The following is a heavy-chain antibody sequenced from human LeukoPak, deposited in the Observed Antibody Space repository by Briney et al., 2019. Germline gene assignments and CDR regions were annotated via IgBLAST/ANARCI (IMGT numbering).Heavy chain of an antibody. D-gene: IGHD5-18*01. Sequence: GGSLRLSCTASGFNFSGDYMTWIRQAPGKGLEWVSYIDPSATSIYYSDSIEGRFTISRDNTRNSLYLQMNSLSAEDTAVYYCARSKGYNYDAPYYYYYYMDVWGKGTTVTVSS. CDR2: IDPSATSI. V-gene: IGHV3-11*01. J-gene: IGHJ6*03. CDR3: ARSKGYNYDAPYYYYYYMDV. CDR1: GFNFSGDY.